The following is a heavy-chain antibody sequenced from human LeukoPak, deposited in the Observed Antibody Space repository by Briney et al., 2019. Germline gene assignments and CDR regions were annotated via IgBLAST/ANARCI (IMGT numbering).Heavy chain of an antibody. CDR3: ARGKDYYDSSGYYWDAFDN. J-gene: IGHJ3*02. CDR1: GYTFTSYG. CDR2: ISAYSGDT. Sequence: ASVKVSCKASGYTFTSYGISWVRQAPGQGLEWMGWISAYSGDTNYAQKFQGRATMTTDTSTSTAYMELRSLSSDDTAVYYCARGKDYYDSSGYYWDAFDNWGQGTMVTVSS. V-gene: IGHV1-18*01. D-gene: IGHD3-22*01.